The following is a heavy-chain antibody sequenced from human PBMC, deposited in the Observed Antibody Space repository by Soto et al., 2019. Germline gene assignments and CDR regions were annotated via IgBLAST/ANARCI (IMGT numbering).Heavy chain of an antibody. Sequence: GGSLRLSCAASGFTFSSYWMIWVRQAPGKGLEWVANIKQDGSEKYYVDSVKGRFTISRDNAKNSLYLQMNSLRAEDTAVYYCARVIVAEIYYYYGMDVWGQGTTVTVSS. CDR1: GFTFSSYW. CDR2: IKQDGSEK. V-gene: IGHV3-7*01. D-gene: IGHD5-12*01. J-gene: IGHJ6*02. CDR3: ARVIVAEIYYYYGMDV.